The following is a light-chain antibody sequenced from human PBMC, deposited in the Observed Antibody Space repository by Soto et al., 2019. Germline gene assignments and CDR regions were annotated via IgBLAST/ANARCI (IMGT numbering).Light chain of an antibody. CDR2: DNN. CDR3: QSYDTSLSGFYG. V-gene: IGLV1-40*01. J-gene: IGLJ1*01. CDR1: SSNIGAGYN. Sequence: QSVLTQPPSVSGAPGQRVSISCTGSSSNIGAGYNVHWYQQLPGTAPKLLIYDNNNRPSGVPDRFSGSKSGTSASLAITGLQAEDEADYYCQSYDTSLSGFYGFGTGTKVTVL.